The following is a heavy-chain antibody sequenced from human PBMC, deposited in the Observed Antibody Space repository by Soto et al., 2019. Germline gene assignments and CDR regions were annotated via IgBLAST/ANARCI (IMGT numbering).Heavy chain of an antibody. CDR1: GFTFSSYW. Sequence: GGSLRLSCAASGFTFSSYWMSWVRQAPGKGLEWVANIKQDGSEKYYVDSVKGRFTISRDNAKNSLYLQMNSLRAEDTAVYYCASYYDFWSGYFAYWGQGTLVTVS. D-gene: IGHD3-3*01. J-gene: IGHJ4*02. CDR2: IKQDGSEK. V-gene: IGHV3-7*01. CDR3: ASYYDFWSGYFAY.